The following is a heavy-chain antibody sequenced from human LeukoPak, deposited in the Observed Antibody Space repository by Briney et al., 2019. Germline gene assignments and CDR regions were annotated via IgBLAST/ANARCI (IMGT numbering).Heavy chain of an antibody. Sequence: ASVTVSCKASGYTFTSYYMHWVRQAPGQGLEWMGIINPSGGSTSYAQKFQGRVTMTRDTSTSTVYMELSSLRSEDTAVYYCARDRDQMGYDFWSGYSPKGFDYWGQGTLVTVSS. J-gene: IGHJ4*02. V-gene: IGHV1-46*01. CDR1: GYTFTSYY. CDR2: INPSGGST. CDR3: ARDRDQMGYDFWSGYSPKGFDY. D-gene: IGHD3-3*01.